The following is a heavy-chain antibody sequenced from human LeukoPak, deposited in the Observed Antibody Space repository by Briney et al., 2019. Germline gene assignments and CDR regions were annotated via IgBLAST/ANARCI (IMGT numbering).Heavy chain of an antibody. V-gene: IGHV4-39*01. CDR3: ARTSHSGYMVRGVLYYGMDV. J-gene: IGHJ6*02. CDR2: VHYTGST. Sequence: PSETLSLTCSVSGGSISGDGYHWGWIRRPPGKGLEWLGSVHYTGSTCYKTSLKSRPTVDMDTSRNQFSLRLSSVTAADTAVYYCARTSHSGYMVRGVLYYGMDVWGQGTTVTVSS. CDR1: GGSISGDGYH. D-gene: IGHD3-10*01.